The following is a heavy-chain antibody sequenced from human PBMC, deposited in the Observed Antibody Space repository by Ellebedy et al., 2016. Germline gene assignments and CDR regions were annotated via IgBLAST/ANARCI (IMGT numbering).Heavy chain of an antibody. J-gene: IGHJ4*02. Sequence: GGSLRLXCAASGFTFSSYWMHWVRQAPGKGLVWVSRINNDGSSTNYADSVKGRFTISRDNAKNTLYLQMNSLRAEDTAVYYCARLKNCTGDSCYSFWGQGTLVTVSS. V-gene: IGHV3-74*01. CDR1: GFTFSSYW. CDR3: ARLKNCTGDSCYSF. D-gene: IGHD2-15*01. CDR2: INNDGSST.